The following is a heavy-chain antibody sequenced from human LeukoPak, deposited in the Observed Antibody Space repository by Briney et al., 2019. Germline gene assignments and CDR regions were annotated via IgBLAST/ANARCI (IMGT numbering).Heavy chain of an antibody. D-gene: IGHD1-14*01. V-gene: IGHV5-51*01. J-gene: IGHJ4*02. CDR3: ARLREPGFHFDY. CDR2: IYPGDSDI. CDR1: GYILPSYW. Sequence: GESLKISSQGSGYILPSYWIVWVRQMSGKGLEWIGIIYPGDSDIKYSPSFQGQVTVSADKSTSTAYLQWSSLKASDTAMYYCARLREPGFHFDYWGEGTLVTVSS.